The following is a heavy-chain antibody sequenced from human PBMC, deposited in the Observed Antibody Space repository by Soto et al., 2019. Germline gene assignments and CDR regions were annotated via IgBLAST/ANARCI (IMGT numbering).Heavy chain of an antibody. CDR1: GVSFGSDA. CDR3: ARAIFNSWTL. CDR2: ISGGGSEM. Sequence: GGSVRLSCAGTGVSFGSDAMNWVRQPPGKGLEWVSAISGGGSEMYYAGSVKGRFTISRDNSKNTLYLQMNSLRAEDTALYYSARAIFNSWTLWGQGTLVTVSS. V-gene: IGHV3-23*01. D-gene: IGHD2-2*01. J-gene: IGHJ4*02.